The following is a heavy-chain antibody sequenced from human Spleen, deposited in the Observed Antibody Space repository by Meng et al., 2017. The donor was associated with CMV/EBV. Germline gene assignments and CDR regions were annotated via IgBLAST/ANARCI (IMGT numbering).Heavy chain of an antibody. CDR3: ARKSYFHCGGACYRSGFDR. CDR2: SYSRGAT. Sequence: TRGNFHWGRNPPAPGEGPELNWYSYSRGATNYHPPLKERVNISVDTSKNQFSLRLASVTAADTAVYFCARKSYFHCGGACYRSGFDRWGQGTLVTVSS. CDR1: TRGNFH. D-gene: IGHD2-21*02. J-gene: IGHJ5*02. V-gene: IGHV4-61*01.